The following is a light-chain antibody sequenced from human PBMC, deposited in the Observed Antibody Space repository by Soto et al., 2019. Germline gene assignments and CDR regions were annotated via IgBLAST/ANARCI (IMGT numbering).Light chain of an antibody. J-gene: IGLJ1*01. CDR1: SSNIGRNT. Sequence: QSVLTQPPSASGTPGQRVTISCSGSSSNIGRNTVDWYQQLPGTAPKLLIYSDIQRPSGVPDRFSGSKSGTSASLAISGLQSEDEADYYCAAWDDSLNGPVFGTGTKLTVL. CDR2: SDI. CDR3: AAWDDSLNGPV. V-gene: IGLV1-44*01.